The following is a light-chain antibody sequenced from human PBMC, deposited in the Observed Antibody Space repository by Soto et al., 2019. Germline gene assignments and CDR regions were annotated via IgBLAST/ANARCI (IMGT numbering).Light chain of an antibody. CDR1: QGISSN. Sequence: DIQLTQSPSFLSASVGDRVTITCRASQGISSNLAWYQQKPGKAPKLLIYAASTLQSGVPSRFSGSGSGTEFTLPISSLQPEDFATYYCQQLNSDPLTFGGGTKVEIK. CDR2: AAS. V-gene: IGKV1-9*01. J-gene: IGKJ4*01. CDR3: QQLNSDPLT.